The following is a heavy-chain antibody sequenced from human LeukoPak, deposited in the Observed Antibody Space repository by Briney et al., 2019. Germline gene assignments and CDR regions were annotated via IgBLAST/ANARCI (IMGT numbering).Heavy chain of an antibody. V-gene: IGHV4-34*01. Sequence: SETLSLTCAVYGGSFSGYYWSWIRQPPGKGLEWIGEINHSGSTNYNPSLKSRVTISVDTSKNQFSLTLSSVTAADTAVYYCARVFLFMVPSRRYYGMDVWGKGTTVTVSS. D-gene: IGHD3-10*01. CDR1: GGSFSGYY. J-gene: IGHJ6*04. CDR3: ARVFLFMVPSRRYYGMDV. CDR2: INHSGST.